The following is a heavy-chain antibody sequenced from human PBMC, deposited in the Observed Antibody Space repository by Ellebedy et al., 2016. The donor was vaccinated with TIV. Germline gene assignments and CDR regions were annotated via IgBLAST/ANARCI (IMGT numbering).Heavy chain of an antibody. V-gene: IGHV1-18*01. CDR3: ARLVMAGTYVNYYYYYGIDV. CDR2: INPYHGHT. D-gene: IGHD6-19*01. Sequence: ASVKVSXXPSGYTFTSYGITWVRQTPGQGLEWMGWINPYHGHTNYSRNFQGRVTMTTDTSTRTAYMELRSLRSDDTAVFYCARLVMAGTYVNYYYYYGIDVWGQGTTVTVSS. J-gene: IGHJ6*02. CDR1: GYTFTSYG.